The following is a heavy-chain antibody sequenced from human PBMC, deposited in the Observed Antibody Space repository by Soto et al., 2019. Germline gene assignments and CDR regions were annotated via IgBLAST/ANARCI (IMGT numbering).Heavy chain of an antibody. CDR3: ARDMNAGFTHSLAP. Sequence: WSCVCEIRGRGLEWIAYTAYTGNTNYNPSLKSRVNISMDTYKNQLSLKLTSMTAADTAVYYCARDMNAGFTHSLAPRGQGTLVTVSS. V-gene: IGHV4-59*01. J-gene: IGHJ5*02. CDR2: TAYTGNT. D-gene: IGHD2-15*01.